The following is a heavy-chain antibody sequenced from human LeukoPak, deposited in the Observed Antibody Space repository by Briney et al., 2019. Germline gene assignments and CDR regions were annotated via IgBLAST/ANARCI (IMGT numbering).Heavy chain of an antibody. D-gene: IGHD2-15*01. CDR3: AREDCSSATCQFDF. CDR1: GGSFSGYY. J-gene: IGHJ4*02. Sequence: PSETLSLTCAVYGGSFSGYYWSWIRQPPGKGLEWIGEINHSGSTNYNPSLKSRVTISVDTSKNQFSLKLSSVTAADTAVYYCAREDCSSATCQFDFWGQGTLVTVSS. CDR2: INHSGST. V-gene: IGHV4-34*01.